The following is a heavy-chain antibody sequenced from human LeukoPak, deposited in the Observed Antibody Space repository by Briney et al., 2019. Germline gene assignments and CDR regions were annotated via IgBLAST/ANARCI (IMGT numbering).Heavy chain of an antibody. D-gene: IGHD1-26*01. V-gene: IGHV3-21*01. J-gene: IGHJ3*02. Sequence: PGGSLRLSCAASGFTFSSYSMNWVRQAPGKGLEWVSSISSSSGYIYYADSVKGRFTISRDNAKNSLYLQMNSLRAEDTAVYYCARESGGDLGEAFDIWGQGTMVTVSS. CDR3: ARESGGDLGEAFDI. CDR2: ISSSSGYI. CDR1: GFTFSSYS.